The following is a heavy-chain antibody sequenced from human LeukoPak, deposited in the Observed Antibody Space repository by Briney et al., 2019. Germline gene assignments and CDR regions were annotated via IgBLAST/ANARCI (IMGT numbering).Heavy chain of an antibody. CDR2: ISDSGGRT. Sequence: PGRSLRLSCAASGFSYGIYGMRWVRQAPGKGLEWVAGISDSGGRTKYADSVKGRFTISRDNSKNTLYLQMNSLRAEDTAVYFCAKRGVVIRVILVGFHKEAYYFDSWGQGALVTVSS. J-gene: IGHJ4*02. CDR1: GFSYGIYG. D-gene: IGHD3-22*01. CDR3: AKRGVVIRVILVGFHKEAYYFDS. V-gene: IGHV3-23*01.